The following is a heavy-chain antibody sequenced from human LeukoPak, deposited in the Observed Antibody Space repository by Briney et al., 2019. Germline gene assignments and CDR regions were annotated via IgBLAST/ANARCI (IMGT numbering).Heavy chain of an antibody. D-gene: IGHD2-2*01. CDR3: ARRQGCSSTSCPPDY. Sequence: GESLKISCKGSGYSFTTYWIGWVRQMPGKGLEWMGIIYPGDSDIRYSPSFQGQVTMSVDKSISTAYLQWTSLQASDTAMYYCARRQGCSSTSCPPDYWGQGTLVTVSS. CDR1: GYSFTTYW. CDR2: IYPGDSDI. V-gene: IGHV5-51*01. J-gene: IGHJ4*02.